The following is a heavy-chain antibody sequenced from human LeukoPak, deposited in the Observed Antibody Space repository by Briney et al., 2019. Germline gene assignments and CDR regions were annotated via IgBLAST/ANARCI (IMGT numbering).Heavy chain of an antibody. CDR3: ARDRGTTGTTRIAFDI. D-gene: IGHD1-1*01. J-gene: IGHJ3*02. CDR2: ISYDGSTK. Sequence: GGTLRLSCAASGFTFNTYAMHWVRQAPGKGLEWVAVISYDGSTKYYADSVKGRFTISRDNSNNTVYLKMDSLRPEDTAVCYCARDRGTTGTTRIAFDIWGKGTRVTVSS. V-gene: IGHV3-30-3*01. CDR1: GFTFNTYA.